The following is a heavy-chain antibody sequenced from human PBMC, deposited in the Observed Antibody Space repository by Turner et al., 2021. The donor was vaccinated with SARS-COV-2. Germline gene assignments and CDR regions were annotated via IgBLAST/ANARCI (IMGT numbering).Heavy chain of an antibody. V-gene: IGHV1-2*02. J-gene: IGHJ4*02. D-gene: IGHD1-26*01. CDR1: GYIFTGYY. Sequence: QVQLVQSGAEVKTPGASVKVSCTASGYIFTGYYIHWLRQATGQGLEWMGWIIPSSGDTYYTDQFQGSVIMTRDTSITTAYMDLSSLTPDDTAVYYCALTSGTYYVFFDYWGQGAQVTVSS. CDR3: ALTSGTYYVFFDY. CDR2: IIPSSGDT.